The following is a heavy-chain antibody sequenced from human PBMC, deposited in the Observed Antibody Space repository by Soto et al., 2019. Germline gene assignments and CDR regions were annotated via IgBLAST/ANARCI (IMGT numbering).Heavy chain of an antibody. CDR2: LTGSAESI. Sequence: EVQLLESGGGLVQPGGSLRLSCAASGFIFSNYAMSWVRQAPGKGLEWVSSLTGSAESIFYADSVKGRFTISRDNPKSTMYLQMNSLRAEDTAIYYCARSRVWGDYRGHFDDWGQGTLVPVSS. CDR3: ARSRVWGDYRGHFDD. D-gene: IGHD3-16*01. CDR1: GFIFSNYA. V-gene: IGHV3-23*01. J-gene: IGHJ4*02.